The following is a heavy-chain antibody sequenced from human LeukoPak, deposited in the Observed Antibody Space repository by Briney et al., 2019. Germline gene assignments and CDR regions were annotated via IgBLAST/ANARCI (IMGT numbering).Heavy chain of an antibody. CDR1: GGSVSSGSYY. D-gene: IGHD1-1*01. V-gene: IGHV4-61*01. Sequence: SETLSLTCTVSGGSVSSGSYYWSWIRQPPGKGLEWIGHINYSGSTNYNPSLKSRVTISVDTSKNQFSLKLSSVTAADTAVYYCARAQLNLLGDFGMDVWGQGTTVTVSS. CDR3: ARAQLNLLGDFGMDV. J-gene: IGHJ6*02. CDR2: INYSGST.